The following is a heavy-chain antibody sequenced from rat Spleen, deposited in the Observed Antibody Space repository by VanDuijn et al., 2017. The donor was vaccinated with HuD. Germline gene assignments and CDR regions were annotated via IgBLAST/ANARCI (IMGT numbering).Heavy chain of an antibody. J-gene: IGHJ2*01. V-gene: IGHV2-43*01. Sequence: QVQLKESGPGLVQPSQTLSLTCTVSGFSLTRYHVTWVRQPPGKGLEWMGVIWTGGSTSYNSLRKSRLSISRDISKSQVFLRMNRLQTEDTATYYCARDAGILRYWGQGVMVTVSS. D-gene: IGHD1-6*01. CDR3: ARDAGILRY. CDR2: IWTGGST. CDR1: GFSLTRYH.